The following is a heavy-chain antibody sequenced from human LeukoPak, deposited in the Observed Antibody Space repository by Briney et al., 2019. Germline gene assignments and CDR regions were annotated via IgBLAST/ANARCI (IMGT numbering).Heavy chain of an antibody. D-gene: IGHD5-12*01. CDR1: GFTFSSYS. CDR3: ARDLSEGGYSGYDYSPFDY. CDR2: ISSSSYI. Sequence: GGSLRLSCAASGFTFSSYSMNWVRQAPGKGLEWVSSISSSSYIYYADSVKGRFTISRDNAKNSLYLQMNSLRAEDTAVYYCARDLSEGGYSGYDYSPFDYWGQGTLVTVSS. J-gene: IGHJ4*02. V-gene: IGHV3-21*01.